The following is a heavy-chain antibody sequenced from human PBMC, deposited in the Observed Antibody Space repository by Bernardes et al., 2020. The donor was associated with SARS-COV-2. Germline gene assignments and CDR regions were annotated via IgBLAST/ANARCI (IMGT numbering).Heavy chain of an antibody. CDR1: GFTFSSYA. J-gene: IGHJ5*01. V-gene: IGHV3-33*08. D-gene: IGHD4-17*01. CDR2: IWHDGSRE. Sequence: GSLRLSCAASGFTFSSYAMSWVRQAPGKGLEWVAVIWHDGSREYYVDSVKGRFAISRDNSNNTLYLQMNNLRVEDTALYRCATEDGEWLESWGQGTLVTVSS. CDR3: ATEDGEWLES.